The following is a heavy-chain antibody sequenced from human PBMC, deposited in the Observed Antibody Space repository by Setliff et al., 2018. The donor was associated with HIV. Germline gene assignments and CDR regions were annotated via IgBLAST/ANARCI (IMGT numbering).Heavy chain of an antibody. CDR1: GYTFTSYY. CDR3: AREETPTGSSSWPMSDAFDI. Sequence: ASVKVSCKASGYTFTSYYMHWVRQAPGQGLEWMGIINPSGGSTSYAQKFQGRVTMTRDTSRSTVYMELSSLRSEDTAVYYCAREETPTGSSSWPMSDAFDIWGQGTMVTVSS. D-gene: IGHD6-13*01. V-gene: IGHV1-46*01. J-gene: IGHJ3*02. CDR2: INPSGGST.